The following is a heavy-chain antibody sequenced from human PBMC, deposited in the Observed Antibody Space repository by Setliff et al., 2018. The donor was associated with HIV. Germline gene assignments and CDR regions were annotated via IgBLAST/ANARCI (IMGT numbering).Heavy chain of an antibody. V-gene: IGHV4-39*01. Sequence: SETLSLTCSVSGGYISSSGYYWGWIRQPPGRGLEWIANIYYTGSTYYNPSLQSRVTISVDASKNQFSLKLNSVTAADTAVYYCARRATSRIPSIQAGAFDIWGQGTMVTVSS. D-gene: IGHD2-21*01. CDR2: IYYTGST. J-gene: IGHJ3*02. CDR3: ARRATSRIPSIQAGAFDI. CDR1: GGYISSSGYY.